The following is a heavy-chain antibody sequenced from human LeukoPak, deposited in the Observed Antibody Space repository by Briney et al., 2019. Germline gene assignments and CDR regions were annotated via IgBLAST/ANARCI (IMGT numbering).Heavy chain of an antibody. Sequence: SETLSLTCTVSGGSISSGDYYWSWIRQPPGKGLEWIGYIYYSGSTYHNPSLKSRVTISVDTSKNQFSLKLSSVTAADTAVYYCARIYYDILTGYIFDYWGQGTLVTVSS. CDR3: ARIYYDILTGYIFDY. J-gene: IGHJ4*02. CDR2: IYYSGST. D-gene: IGHD3-9*01. V-gene: IGHV4-30-4*08. CDR1: GGSISSGDYY.